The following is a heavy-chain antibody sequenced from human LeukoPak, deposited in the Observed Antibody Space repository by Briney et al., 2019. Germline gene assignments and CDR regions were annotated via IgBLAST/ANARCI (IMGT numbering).Heavy chain of an antibody. CDR3: ARDNLYFWSGYSEYYYYYMDV. J-gene: IGHJ6*03. CDR1: GYSISSGYY. CDR2: IYHSGST. Sequence: SETLSLTCTVSGYSISSGYYWGWIRQPPGKGLEWIGSIYHSGSTYYNPSLKSRVTISVDTSKNQFSLKLSSVTAADTAVYYCARDNLYFWSGYSEYYYYYMDVWGKGTTVTVSS. D-gene: IGHD3-3*01. V-gene: IGHV4-38-2*02.